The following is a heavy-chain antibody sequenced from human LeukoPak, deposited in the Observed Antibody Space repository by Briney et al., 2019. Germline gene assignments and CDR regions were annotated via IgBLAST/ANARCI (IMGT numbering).Heavy chain of an antibody. CDR2: ISSSGSTI. D-gene: IGHD4-23*01. CDR3: ARWVSKYYYYVDV. Sequence: GGSLRLSCAASGFTFSDYYMSWIRQAPGKGLEWVSYISSSGSTIYYADSVKGRFTISRDNAKNSLYLQMNSLRAEDTAVYYCARWVSKYYYYVDVWGKGTTVTVSS. CDR1: GFTFSDYY. J-gene: IGHJ6*03. V-gene: IGHV3-11*01.